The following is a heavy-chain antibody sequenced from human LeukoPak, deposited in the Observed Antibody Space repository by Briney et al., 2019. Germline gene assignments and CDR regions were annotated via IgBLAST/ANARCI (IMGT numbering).Heavy chain of an antibody. J-gene: IGHJ4*02. CDR2: IKQDGSEK. D-gene: IGHD2-2*01. CDR3: AKAYCSSTSCSFDY. CDR1: GFTFSSYW. V-gene: IGHV3-7*01. Sequence: QSGGSLRLSCAASGFTFSSYWVSWVRQAPGKGLEWVANIKQDGSEKYYVDSVKGRFTISRDNAKNSLYLQMNSLRAEDTAVYYCAKAYCSSTSCSFDYWGQGTLVTVSS.